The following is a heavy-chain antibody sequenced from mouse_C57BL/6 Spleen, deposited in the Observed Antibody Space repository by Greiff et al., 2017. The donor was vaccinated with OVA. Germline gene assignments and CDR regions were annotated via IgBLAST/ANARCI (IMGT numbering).Heavy chain of an antibody. D-gene: IGHD2-3*01. J-gene: IGHJ1*03. CDR3: ARRLFDGSYWYFNV. V-gene: IGHV5-12*01. Sequence: EVHLVESGGGLVQPGGSLKLSCAASGFTFSDYYMYWVRQTPEKRLEWVAYISNGGGSTYYPDTVKGRFTISRDNAKNTLYLQMSRLKSEDTAMYYCARRLFDGSYWYFNVWGTGTTVTVSS. CDR1: GFTFSDYY. CDR2: ISNGGGST.